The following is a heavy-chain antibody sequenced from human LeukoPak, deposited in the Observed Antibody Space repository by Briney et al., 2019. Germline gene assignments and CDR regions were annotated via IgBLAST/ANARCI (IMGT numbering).Heavy chain of an antibody. CDR3: AKDKHLHHRTGSYDI. J-gene: IGHJ3*02. Sequence: GGSLRLSCAASGFTFDDYAMHWVRQAPGKGLEWVSGISWNSGSIGYADSVKGRFTISRDNAKNSLYLQMNSLRAEDMALYYCAKDKHLHHRTGSYDIWGQGTMVTVSS. D-gene: IGHD1-14*01. V-gene: IGHV3-9*03. CDR2: ISWNSGSI. CDR1: GFTFDDYA.